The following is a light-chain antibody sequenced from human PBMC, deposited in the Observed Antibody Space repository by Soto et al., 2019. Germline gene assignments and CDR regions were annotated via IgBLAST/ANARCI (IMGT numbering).Light chain of an antibody. V-gene: IGLV2-23*01. CDR1: SSDIGSYNL. J-gene: IGLJ2*01. CDR2: EGS. CDR3: SSYAGSNVLVV. Sequence: QSVLTQPGSVSGSPGQSITISCSGTSSDIGSYNLVSWYQQHPGKAPKVIIFEGSRLPSGVSSRFSGSKSGNTASLTISGFRPEDEADYYCSSYAGSNVLVVFGGGTKLTVL.